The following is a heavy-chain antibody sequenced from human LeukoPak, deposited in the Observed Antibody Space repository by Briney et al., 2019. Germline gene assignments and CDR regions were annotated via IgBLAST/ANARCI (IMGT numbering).Heavy chain of an antibody. J-gene: IGHJ4*02. Sequence: GESLKISCKGSGYTFSSSWIGWVRQMPGKGLEWMGIIYPGDSDTRYSPSFQGQVTISADKSINTAYLQWSSLKATDTSIYYCARQYGRPFDYWGQGTLVTVSS. V-gene: IGHV5-51*01. CDR1: GYTFSSSW. CDR2: IYPGDSDT. CDR3: ARQYGRPFDY. D-gene: IGHD4-17*01.